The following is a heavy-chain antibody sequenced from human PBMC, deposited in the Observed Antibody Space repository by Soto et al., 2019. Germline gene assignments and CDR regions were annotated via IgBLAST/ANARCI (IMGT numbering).Heavy chain of an antibody. CDR3: AHGSGWLSDY. Sequence: QITSKESGPTLVKPTQTLTLTCTFSGFSLTSTAVSVNWIRQPPGKALEWLALIYWDDNNQYNPSLKSRLTVTKDTSKNQVVLTMTNMDPVDTATYYCAHGSGWLSDYWGQGTLVTVSS. D-gene: IGHD6-19*01. J-gene: IGHJ4*02. V-gene: IGHV2-5*02. CDR1: GFSLTSTAVS. CDR2: IYWDDNN.